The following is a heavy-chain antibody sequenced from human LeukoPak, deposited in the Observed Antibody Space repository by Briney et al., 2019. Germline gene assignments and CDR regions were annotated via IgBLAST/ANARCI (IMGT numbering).Heavy chain of an antibody. CDR3: ARDRSSSWPYYYYYYGMDV. D-gene: IGHD6-13*01. Sequence: KPSETLSLTCTVSGASISSYYWSWIRQPPGKGLEWIGYIYTSGITLYNPSLKSRVTISADTSKNQFSLKLSSVTAADTAVYYCARDRSSSWPYYYYYYGMDVWGQGTTVTVSS. V-gene: IGHV4-4*09. CDR2: IYTSGIT. J-gene: IGHJ6*02. CDR1: GASISSYY.